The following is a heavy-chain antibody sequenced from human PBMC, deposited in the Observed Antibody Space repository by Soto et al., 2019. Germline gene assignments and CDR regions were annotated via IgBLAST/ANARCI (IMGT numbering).Heavy chain of an antibody. CDR2: ISYDGSNK. J-gene: IGHJ4*02. V-gene: IGHV3-30-3*01. Sequence: QVQLVESGGGVVQPGRSLRLSCAASGFTFSSYAMHWVRQAPGKGLEWVAVISYDGSNKYYADSVKGRFTISRDNSKNTLYLQMNSLGAEDTAVYYCARSPDEPGIAVAMRPYSYYFDYWGQGTLVTVSS. CDR1: GFTFSSYA. D-gene: IGHD6-19*01. CDR3: ARSPDEPGIAVAMRPYSYYFDY.